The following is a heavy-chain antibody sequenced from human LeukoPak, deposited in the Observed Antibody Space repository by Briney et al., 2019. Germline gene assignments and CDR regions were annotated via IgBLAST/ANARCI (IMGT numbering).Heavy chain of an antibody. CDR3: APMFDSSGYQNVDY. CDR2: INWKGDDT. V-gene: IGHV3-53*01. CDR1: GFTVSSNY. D-gene: IGHD3-22*01. Sequence: GGSLRLSCAASGFTVSSNYMSWVRQAPGKGLEWVSGINWKGDDTYYADSVKGRFTVSRDNSKNTLYLQMNSLRTGDTAVYYCAPMFDSSGYQNVDYWGQGTLVSVSS. J-gene: IGHJ4*02.